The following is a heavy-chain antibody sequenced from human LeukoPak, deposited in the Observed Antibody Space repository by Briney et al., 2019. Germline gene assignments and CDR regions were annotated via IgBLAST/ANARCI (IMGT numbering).Heavy chain of an antibody. CDR1: SFTAVSNY. Sequence: GGSLRLSCLPASFTAVSNYMAWVRQAPGKGLEWVSVIYSGGSTYYADSVKGRFTISRDNSKNTLYLQMNSLRAEDTGVYYCGVVVSWVLLFEYWGQGTLVTVSS. J-gene: IGHJ4*02. CDR3: GVVVSWVLLFEY. V-gene: IGHV3-53*01. CDR2: IYSGGST. D-gene: IGHD2-15*01.